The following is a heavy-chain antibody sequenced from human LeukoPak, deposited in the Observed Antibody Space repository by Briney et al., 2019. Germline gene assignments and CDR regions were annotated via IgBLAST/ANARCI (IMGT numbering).Heavy chain of an antibody. J-gene: IGHJ4*02. CDR1: GFTFSTYS. D-gene: IGHD2-2*02. CDR2: INSYSTNI. V-gene: IGHV3-21*01. CDR3: ARGPYTDY. Sequence: GGSLRLSCAASGFTFSTYSMNWVRQAPGKGLEWVSSINSYSTNIYYADSVKGQFTISGDNAKNSLYLQMNSLRAEDTALYYCARGPYTDYWGQGTLVTVSS.